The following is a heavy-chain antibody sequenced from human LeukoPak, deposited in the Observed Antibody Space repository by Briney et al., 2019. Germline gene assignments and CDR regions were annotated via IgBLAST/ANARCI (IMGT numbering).Heavy chain of an antibody. J-gene: IGHJ6*02. CDR3: ARASISYYYYYGMDV. CDR2: IYHSGST. V-gene: IGHV4-4*02. CDR1: GGSISSSNW. Sequence: SGTLSLTCAVSGGSISSSNWWSWVRQPPGKGLEWIGEIYHSGSTNYNPSLKSRVTISVDKSKNQFFLKLSSVTAADTAVYYCARASISYYYYYGMDVWGQGTTVTVSS. D-gene: IGHD3-3*01.